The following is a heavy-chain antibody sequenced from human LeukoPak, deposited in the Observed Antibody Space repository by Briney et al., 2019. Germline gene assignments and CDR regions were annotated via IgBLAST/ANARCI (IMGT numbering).Heavy chain of an antibody. Sequence: SETLSLTCTVSGGSVSSYYWSWIRQPPGKGLEWIGYFSYSGNTNYNPSLKSRVTISVDTSKNQFSLKLSSVTAADTAVYYCAGGQTGYSSGWYVPWGQRTLVTVSS. CDR2: FSYSGNT. D-gene: IGHD6-19*01. CDR3: AGGQTGYSSGWYVP. V-gene: IGHV4-59*02. CDR1: GGSVSSYY. J-gene: IGHJ5*02.